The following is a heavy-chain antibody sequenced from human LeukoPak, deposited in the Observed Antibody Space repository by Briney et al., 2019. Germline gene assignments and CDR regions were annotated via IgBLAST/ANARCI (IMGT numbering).Heavy chain of an antibody. CDR2: INHSGST. D-gene: IGHD6-25*01. CDR1: GGSFSGYY. Sequence: SETLSLTCAVYGGSFSGYYWSWIRQPPGKGLEWIGEINHSGSTNYNPSLKSRVTISVDTSKNQFSLKLSSVTAADTAVYYCARGRSIAAAVMDWFDPWGQGTLVTVSS. J-gene: IGHJ5*02. CDR3: ARGRSIAAAVMDWFDP. V-gene: IGHV4-34*01.